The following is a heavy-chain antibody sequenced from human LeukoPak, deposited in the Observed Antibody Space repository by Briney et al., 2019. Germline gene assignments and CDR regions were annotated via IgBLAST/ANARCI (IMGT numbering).Heavy chain of an antibody. J-gene: IGHJ4*02. CDR1: GYTFTGYY. CDR3: ARVGLVGATFHFGY. V-gene: IGHV1-2*02. CDR2: INPNSGGT. D-gene: IGHD1-26*01. Sequence: ASVTVSFKASGYTFTGYYMHWVRQAPGQGLDGMGWINPNSGGTNYAQKFQGRVTMTRDTSISTAYMELSRLRSDDTAVYYCARVGLVGATFHFGYWGQGTLVTVSS.